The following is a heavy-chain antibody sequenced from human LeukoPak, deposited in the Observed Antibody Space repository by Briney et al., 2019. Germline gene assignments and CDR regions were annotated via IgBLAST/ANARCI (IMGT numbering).Heavy chain of an antibody. D-gene: IGHD3-10*01. J-gene: IGHJ3*02. CDR1: GGSISSYY. V-gene: IGHV4-39*01. CDR3: ARSGYYGSGSYYREAFDI. CDR2: IYYSGST. Sequence: SETLSLTCTVSGGSISSYYWSWIRQPPGKGLEWIGSIYYSGSTYYNPSLKSRVTISVDTSKNQFSLKLSSVTAADTAVYYCARSGYYGSGSYYREAFDIWGQGTMVTVSS.